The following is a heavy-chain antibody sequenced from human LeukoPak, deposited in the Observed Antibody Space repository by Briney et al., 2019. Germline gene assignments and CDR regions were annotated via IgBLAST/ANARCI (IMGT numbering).Heavy chain of an antibody. D-gene: IGHD5-12*01. CDR2: INHSGST. V-gene: IGHV4-34*01. CDR1: GGSFSGYY. J-gene: IGHJ4*02. CDR3: ARASGYDPYFDY. Sequence: SETLSLTCAVYGGSFSGYYWSWIRQPPGKGLEWIGEINHSGSTNYNPSLKSRVTISVDTSKNQFSLKLSSVTAADTAVYYCARASGYDPYFDYWGQGTLVTVSS.